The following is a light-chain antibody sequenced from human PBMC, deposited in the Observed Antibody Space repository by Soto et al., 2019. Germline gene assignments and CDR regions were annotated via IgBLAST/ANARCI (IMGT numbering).Light chain of an antibody. CDR1: QSINDW. V-gene: IGKV1-5*03. CDR3: LQYFGYPWT. Sequence: DIQMTQSPSTLSASVGDRVTITCRASQSINDWLAWYQQKPGKAPNLLIYKAASLQSGVPSRFSGSGSGTEFSLTISILQPDDFSTFYCLQYFGYPWTFVQGTKVEIK. J-gene: IGKJ1*01. CDR2: KAA.